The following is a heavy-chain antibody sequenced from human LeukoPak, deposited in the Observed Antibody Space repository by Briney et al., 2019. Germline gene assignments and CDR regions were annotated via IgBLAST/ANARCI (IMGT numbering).Heavy chain of an antibody. CDR3: ARGQYYDMLTGYYYYYYGMDV. CDR2: MNPNSCNT. CDR1: GYTFTSYD. J-gene: IGHJ6*02. Sequence: ASVKVSCKASGYTFTSYDINWVRQATGQGLEWMGWMNPNSCNTGYAQKFQGRVTMTRNTSISTAYMELSSLRSEDTAVYYCARGQYYDMLTGYYYYYYGMDVWGQGTTVTVSS. V-gene: IGHV1-8*01. D-gene: IGHD3-9*01.